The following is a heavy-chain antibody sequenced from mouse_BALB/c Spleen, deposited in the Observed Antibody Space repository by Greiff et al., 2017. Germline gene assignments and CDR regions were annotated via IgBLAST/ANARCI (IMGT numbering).Heavy chain of an antibody. CDR1: GFNIKDYY. CDR2: IDPENGDT. V-gene: IGHV14-4*02. Sequence: EVQLQQSGAELVRSGASVKLSCTASGFNIKDYYMHWVKQRPEQGLEWIGWIDPENGDTEYAPKFQGKATMTADTSSNTAYLQLSSLTSEDTAVYYCNAGYGNYAAMDYWGQGTSVTVSS. CDR3: NAGYGNYAAMDY. D-gene: IGHD2-1*01. J-gene: IGHJ4*01.